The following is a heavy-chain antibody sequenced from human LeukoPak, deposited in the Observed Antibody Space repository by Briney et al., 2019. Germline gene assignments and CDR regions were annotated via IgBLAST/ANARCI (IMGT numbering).Heavy chain of an antibody. J-gene: IGHJ4*02. V-gene: IGHV3-30-3*01. D-gene: IGHD6-13*01. Sequence: GGSLRLSCAASGFTFSSYAMHWVRQAPGKGLEWVAVISYDGSNKYYADSVKGRFTISRDNSKNTLYLQMNSLRAEDTAVYYCARGQQQLVLPLDYWGQGTLVTVSS. CDR2: ISYDGSNK. CDR3: ARGQQQLVLPLDY. CDR1: GFTFSSYA.